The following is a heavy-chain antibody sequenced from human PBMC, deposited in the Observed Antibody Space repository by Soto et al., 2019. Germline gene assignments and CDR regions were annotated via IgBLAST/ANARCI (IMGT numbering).Heavy chain of an antibody. CDR2: ISSSSSTI. D-gene: IGHD2-2*01. CDR3: ASDCSSTSCYPYYYMDV. V-gene: IGHV3-48*01. Sequence: EVQLVESGGGLVQPGGSLRLSCAASGFTFSSYSMNWVRQAPGQGLEWVSYISSSSSTIYYADSVKGRFTISRDNAKNSLYLQMNSLRAEDTAVYYCASDCSSTSCYPYYYMDVWGKGTTVTVSS. J-gene: IGHJ6*03. CDR1: GFTFSSYS.